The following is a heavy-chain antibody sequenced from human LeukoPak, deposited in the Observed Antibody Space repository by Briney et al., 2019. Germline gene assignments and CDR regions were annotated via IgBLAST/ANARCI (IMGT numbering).Heavy chain of an antibody. D-gene: IGHD3-10*01. CDR2: IRYDGSNK. V-gene: IGHV3-30*02. CDR3: ARDGSGSYYSYYFDY. J-gene: IGHJ4*02. Sequence: GGSLRLSCAASGFTFSSYGMHWVRQAPGKGLEWVAFIRYDGSNKYYADSVKGRFTISRDNSKNTLYLQMNSLRAEDTAVYYCARDGSGSYYSYYFDYWGQGTLVTVSS. CDR1: GFTFSSYG.